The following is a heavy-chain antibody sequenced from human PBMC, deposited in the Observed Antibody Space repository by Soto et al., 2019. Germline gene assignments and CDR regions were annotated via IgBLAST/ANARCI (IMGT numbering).Heavy chain of an antibody. J-gene: IGHJ5*01. CDR1: GYNFTAFW. CDR3: ARVHKNWFDS. CDR2: IDPSDSYT. Sequence: GESLKICFKASGYNFTAFWIHWVRQIPGKGLEWLGKIDPSDSYTNYSPSFEGHVTISTENSITTAYLQWSSLRASDTALYFCARVHKNWFDSWAQGTMVTSPQ. V-gene: IGHV5-10-1*01.